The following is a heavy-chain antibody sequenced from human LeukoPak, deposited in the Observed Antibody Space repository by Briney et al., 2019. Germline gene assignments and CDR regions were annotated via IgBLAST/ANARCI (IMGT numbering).Heavy chain of an antibody. J-gene: IGHJ6*03. D-gene: IGHD5-24*01. V-gene: IGHV1-69*13. CDR2: IIPIFGTA. CDR1: GGTFSSYA. Sequence: SVKVSCKASGGTFSSYAISWVRQAPGQGLEWMGGIIPIFGTANYAQKFQGRVTITADESTSTAYMELSSLRSEDTAVYYCARCRDGYNPGYYYYMDVWGKGTTVTVSS. CDR3: ARCRDGYNPGYYYYMDV.